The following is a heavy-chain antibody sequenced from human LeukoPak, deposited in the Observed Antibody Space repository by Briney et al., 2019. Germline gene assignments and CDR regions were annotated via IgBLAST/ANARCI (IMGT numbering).Heavy chain of an antibody. CDR3: ARARDIVATIGY. CDR2: ISSTTTYI. J-gene: IGHJ4*02. Sequence: GGSLRLSCAASGFTFNHYAMNWVRQAPGKGLEWVASISSTTTYIYYADSVKGRFTISRDNAKNSLYLQMNSLRAEDTAVYYCARARDIVATIGYWGQGTLVAVSS. CDR1: GFTFNHYA. D-gene: IGHD5-12*01. V-gene: IGHV3-21*01.